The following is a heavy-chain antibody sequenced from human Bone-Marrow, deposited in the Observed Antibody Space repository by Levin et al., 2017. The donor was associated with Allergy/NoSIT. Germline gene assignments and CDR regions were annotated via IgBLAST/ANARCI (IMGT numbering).Heavy chain of an antibody. D-gene: IGHD3-3*01. CDR1: GFTFSSYW. V-gene: IGHV3-7*03. Sequence: RSGGSLRLSCAASGFTFSSYWMSWVRQAPGKGLEWVANIKQDGSEKYYVDSVKGRVTISRDNAKNSLYLQMNSLRAEDTAVYYCERVGLRFLEWLSRALDYWGQGTLVTVSS. J-gene: IGHJ4*02. CDR2: IKQDGSEK. CDR3: ERVGLRFLEWLSRALDY.